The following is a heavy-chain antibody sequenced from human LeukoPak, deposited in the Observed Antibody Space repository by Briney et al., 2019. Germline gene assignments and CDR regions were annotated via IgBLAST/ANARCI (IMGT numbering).Heavy chain of an antibody. CDR2: IYTSGST. J-gene: IGHJ4*02. CDR3: ARHIAVADPFDY. CDR1: GGSISSGSYY. Sequence: SQTLSLTCTVSGGSISSGSYYWSWIRQPAGKGLEWIGRIYTSGSTNYNPSLKSRVTISVDTSKNQFSLKLSSVTAADTAVYYCARHIAVADPFDYWGQGTLVTVSS. V-gene: IGHV4-61*02. D-gene: IGHD6-19*01.